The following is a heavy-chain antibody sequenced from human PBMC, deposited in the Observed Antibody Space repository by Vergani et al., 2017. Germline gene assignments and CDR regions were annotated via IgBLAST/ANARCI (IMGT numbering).Heavy chain of an antibody. J-gene: IGHJ5*02. Sequence: QLQLVESGGGVVQPGRSLRLSCAASGFTFNQYGMHCVRQAPGKGLEWVAVTWYDGNNKQYADSVKGRFTISRDNSKSTMYLQMNSLRDEDTGVYYCARDLRLLYNRFDPWGQGTLVTVSS. CDR3: ARDLRLLYNRFDP. CDR2: TWYDGNNK. CDR1: GFTFNQYG. V-gene: IGHV3-33*01. D-gene: IGHD1-14*01.